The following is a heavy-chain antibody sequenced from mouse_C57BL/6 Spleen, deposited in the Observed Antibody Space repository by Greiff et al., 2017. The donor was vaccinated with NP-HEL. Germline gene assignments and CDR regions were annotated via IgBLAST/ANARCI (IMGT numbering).Heavy chain of an antibody. CDR2: ISDGGSYT. V-gene: IGHV5-4*01. Sequence: EVHLVESGGGLVKPGGSLKLSCAASGFTFSSYAMSWVRQTPEKRLEWVATISDGGSYTYYPDNVKGRFTISRDNAKNNLYLQLSHLKSEDTAMYYCARDGITTVAMDYWGQGTSVTVSS. CDR1: GFTFSSYA. J-gene: IGHJ4*01. D-gene: IGHD1-1*01. CDR3: ARDGITTVAMDY.